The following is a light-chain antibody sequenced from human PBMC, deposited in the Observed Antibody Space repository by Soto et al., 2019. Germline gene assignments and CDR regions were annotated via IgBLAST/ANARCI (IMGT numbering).Light chain of an antibody. CDR1: QSVSRSC. CDR2: GAS. V-gene: IGKV3-20*01. J-gene: IGKJ1*01. CDR3: QQYGNSPLT. Sequence: ENALRQSPGTVSLSPGERGTLSCGASQSVSRSCLAWYQQKPGQAPRLLIYGASSRATGIPDRFSGSGSGTDFTLTISRLEPEDFAVYYCQQYGNSPLTFGQGTKVEIK.